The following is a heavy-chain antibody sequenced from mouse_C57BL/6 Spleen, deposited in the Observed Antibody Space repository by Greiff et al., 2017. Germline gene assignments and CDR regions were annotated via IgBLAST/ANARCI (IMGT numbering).Heavy chain of an antibody. CDR2: ISDGGSCP. J-gene: IGHJ2*01. V-gene: IGHV5-4*03. D-gene: IGHD2-5*01. CDR1: GFTFSSYA. Sequence: EVNLVESGGGLVKPGGSLKLSCAASGFTFSSYAMSWVRQTPEKRLEWVATISDGGSCPYSPDNVKGRFTISRDNAKHNLYLQMSPLKSEDTAMYYCAIAYYSNSLYYFDYWGQGTTLTVSS. CDR3: AIAYYSNSLYYFDY.